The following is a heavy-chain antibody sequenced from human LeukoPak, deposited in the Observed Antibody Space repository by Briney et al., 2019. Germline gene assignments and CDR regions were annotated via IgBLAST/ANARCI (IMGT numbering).Heavy chain of an antibody. CDR2: ISAYNGNT. V-gene: IGHV1-18*01. J-gene: IGHJ4*02. Sequence: ASVKVSCKASGYTFTSYGISWARQAPGQGLEGMGWISAYNGNTNYAQKLQGRVTMTTDTSTSTAYMELRSLRSDDTAVYYCAVELNGALDYWGQGTLVTVSS. CDR1: GYTFTSYG. D-gene: IGHD2-8*01. CDR3: AVELNGALDY.